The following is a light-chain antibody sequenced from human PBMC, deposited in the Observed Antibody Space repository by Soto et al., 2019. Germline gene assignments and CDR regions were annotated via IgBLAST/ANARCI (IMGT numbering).Light chain of an antibody. Sequence: QLVLTQPPSASGTPGQRVTISCSGSSSNIGSNPVNWYQQLPGTALKLLIYSNNQRPSGVPDRFSGSKSGTSASLAISGLQSDDEADYYCAAWDDSLNGVVFGGGTKLTVL. CDR2: SNN. CDR1: SSNIGSNP. V-gene: IGLV1-44*01. CDR3: AAWDDSLNGVV. J-gene: IGLJ2*01.